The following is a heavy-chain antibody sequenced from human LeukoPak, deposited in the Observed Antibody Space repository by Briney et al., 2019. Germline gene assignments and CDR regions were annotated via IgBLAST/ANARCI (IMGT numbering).Heavy chain of an antibody. V-gene: IGHV1-46*01. CDR1: GYTFTSYY. CDR3: ARDRVDCGGDCYGGYFDY. Sequence: ASVKVSCKASGYTFTSYYMHWVRQAPGQGLERMGIINPSGGSTSYAQKFQGRVTMTRDTSTSTVYMELSSLRSEDTAVYYCARDRVDCGGDCYGGYFDYWGQGTLVTVSS. CDR2: INPSGGST. J-gene: IGHJ4*02. D-gene: IGHD2-21*02.